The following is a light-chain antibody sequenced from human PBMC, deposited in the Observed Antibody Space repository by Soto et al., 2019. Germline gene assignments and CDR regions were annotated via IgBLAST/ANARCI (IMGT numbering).Light chain of an antibody. CDR1: SGSVSTSYY. J-gene: IGLJ3*02. CDR3: VLYLGGGIWV. V-gene: IGLV8-61*01. CDR2: STN. Sequence: QAVVTQEPSFSVSPGGTVTLTFGFNSGSVSTSYYPNWCQQTPGQAPRTLIYSTNIRSSGVPDRFSGSILGNKAALTITGAQADDESTYYCVLYLGGGIWVFGGGTKLTVL.